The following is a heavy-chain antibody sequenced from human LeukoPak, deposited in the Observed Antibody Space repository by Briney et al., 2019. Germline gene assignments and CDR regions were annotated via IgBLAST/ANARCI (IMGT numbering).Heavy chain of an antibody. CDR2: INPHSGVT. Sequence: ASVKVSCKASGYTFTGYYMHWVRQAPGQGLEWMGWINPHSGVTFYAQKFQGRVTMTRDTSISTTYMELSRLRSDDTAVYYCARDLGISGWYAPPLGYFDYWGQGTLVTVSS. CDR1: GYTFTGYY. D-gene: IGHD6-19*01. V-gene: IGHV1-2*02. J-gene: IGHJ4*02. CDR3: ARDLGISGWYAPPLGYFDY.